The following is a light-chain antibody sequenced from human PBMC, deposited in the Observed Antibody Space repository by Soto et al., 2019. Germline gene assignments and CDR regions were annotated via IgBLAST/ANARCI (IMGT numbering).Light chain of an antibody. CDR1: QSVSSSY. V-gene: IGKV3-20*01. Sequence: EIVLTQSPGTLSLSPGKRATLSCRASQSVSSSYLAWYQQKPGQTPRLLIHGVSSRATGIPDRFSGSGSGTDFTLTISRLEPEHFAVYYCHQYGKSPWTFGQGTKVEIK. CDR3: HQYGKSPWT. J-gene: IGKJ1*01. CDR2: GVS.